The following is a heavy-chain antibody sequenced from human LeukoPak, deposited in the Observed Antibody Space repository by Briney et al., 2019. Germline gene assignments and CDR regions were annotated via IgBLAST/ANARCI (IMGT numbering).Heavy chain of an antibody. CDR1: GFTFSSYA. V-gene: IGHV3-30-3*01. Sequence: GGSLRLSCAASGFTFSSYAMHWVRQAPGKGLEWVAVISYDGSNKYYADSVKGRFTISRDNSKNTLYLQMNSLRAEDTAVYYCARDRLGSVSYSSSSGYFDYWGQGTLVTVSS. CDR2: ISYDGSNK. D-gene: IGHD6-6*01. J-gene: IGHJ4*02. CDR3: ARDRLGSVSYSSSSGYFDY.